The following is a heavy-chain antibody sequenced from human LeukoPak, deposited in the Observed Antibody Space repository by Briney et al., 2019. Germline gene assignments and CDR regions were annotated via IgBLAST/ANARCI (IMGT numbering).Heavy chain of an antibody. V-gene: IGHV6-1*01. CDR2: TLFRSRWLY. Sequence: SQTLSLTCAISGDSISGYSVARNWISLSPSRGLERQGRTLFRSRWLYDYAPSLKGRITINPDTSKNHFSLQLTSVTPEDTALYYCARGPDDLLHGRAFDFWGQGTMVTVSS. CDR1: GDSISGYSVA. J-gene: IGHJ3*01. CDR3: ARGPDDLLHGRAFDF. D-gene: IGHD3-3*01.